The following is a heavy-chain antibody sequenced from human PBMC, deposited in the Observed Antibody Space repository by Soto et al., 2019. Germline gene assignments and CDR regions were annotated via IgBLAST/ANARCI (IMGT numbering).Heavy chain of an antibody. J-gene: IGHJ4*02. CDR3: AKDGTSFGGGDYLDY. Sequence: VQLLESGGGLVQPGGSLRLSCAASGFTFSSYAMTWVRQAPGKGLEWVSTITGSGRTTYYADPVKGRFTISRDNAMNTFYLQMNSLRAGDTAVYFCAKDGTSFGGGDYLDYWGQGAVVTVSS. CDR1: GFTFSSYA. CDR2: ITGSGRTT. D-gene: IGHD2-21*01. V-gene: IGHV3-23*01.